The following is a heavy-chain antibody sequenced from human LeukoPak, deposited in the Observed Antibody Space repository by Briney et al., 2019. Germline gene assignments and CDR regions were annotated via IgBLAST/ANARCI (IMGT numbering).Heavy chain of an antibody. Sequence: ASVKVSCKASGYTFTSYYMHWVRQAPGQGLEWMGIINPSGGSTSYAQKFQGRVTMTRDTSTSTVYMELSSLRAEDTAVYYCAKDAGSGYGLDAFDIWGQGTMVTVSS. J-gene: IGHJ3*02. CDR3: AKDAGSGYGLDAFDI. CDR1: GYTFTSYY. V-gene: IGHV1-46*01. CDR2: INPSGGST. D-gene: IGHD3-22*01.